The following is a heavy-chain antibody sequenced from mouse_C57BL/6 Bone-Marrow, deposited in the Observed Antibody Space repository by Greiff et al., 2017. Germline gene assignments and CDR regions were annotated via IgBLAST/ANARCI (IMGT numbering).Heavy chain of an antibody. CDR3: TGWERVRFAY. V-gene: IGHV6-6*01. CDR2: IRNKANNHAT. Sequence: EVMLVESGGGLVQPGGSMKLSCAASGFTFSDAWMDWVRQSPEKGLEWVALIRNKANNHATYYAETVKGRFTISRDDSKSSAYLQMNSLRPEDTGIYYCTGWERVRFAYGGQGTLVTVSA. J-gene: IGHJ3*01. D-gene: IGHD3-3*01. CDR1: GFTFSDAW.